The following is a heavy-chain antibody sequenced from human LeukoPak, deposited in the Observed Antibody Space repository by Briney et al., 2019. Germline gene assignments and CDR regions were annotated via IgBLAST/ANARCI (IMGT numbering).Heavy chain of an antibody. D-gene: IGHD5-18*01. CDR3: ARGRPDTAMNY. CDR2: IYSGGST. Sequence: GGSLRLSCAASGFTVSSNYMSWVRQAPERGLEWVSVIYSGGSTYYADSVKGRFTISRDNSKNTLYLQMNSLRAEDTAVYYCARGRPDTAMNYWGQGTLVTVSS. CDR1: GFTVSSNY. J-gene: IGHJ4*02. V-gene: IGHV3-66*01.